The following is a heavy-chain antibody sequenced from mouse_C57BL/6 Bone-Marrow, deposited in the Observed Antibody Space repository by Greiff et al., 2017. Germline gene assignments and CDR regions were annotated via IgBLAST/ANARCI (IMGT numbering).Heavy chain of an antibody. J-gene: IGHJ2*01. D-gene: IGHD2-3*01. CDR2: ISSGGSYT. Sequence: EVKLVESGGDLVKPGGSLKLSCAASGFTFSSYGMSWVRQTPGKRLEWVGTISSGGSYTYYPDSVKGRFTIARDNAKNTLYLQMSSLKSEDTAMYDCARWMMVKDDFDYWGQGTTLTVSS. V-gene: IGHV5-6*01. CDR1: GFTFSSYG. CDR3: ARWMMVKDDFDY.